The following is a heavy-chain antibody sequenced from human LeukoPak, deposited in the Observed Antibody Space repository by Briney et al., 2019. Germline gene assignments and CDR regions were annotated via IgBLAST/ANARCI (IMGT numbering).Heavy chain of an antibody. CDR2: IYTSGST. V-gene: IGHV4-4*07. Sequence: PSETLSLTCTVSAGSISGYYWSWIRQPAGKGLEWIGRIYTSGSTNYNPSLKSRVTISVDTSKNQFSLKLSSVTAADTAVYYCASSPQGVLWFGEPHYYMDVWGKGTTVTISS. CDR3: ASSPQGVLWFGEPHYYMDV. CDR1: AGSISGYY. J-gene: IGHJ6*03. D-gene: IGHD3-10*01.